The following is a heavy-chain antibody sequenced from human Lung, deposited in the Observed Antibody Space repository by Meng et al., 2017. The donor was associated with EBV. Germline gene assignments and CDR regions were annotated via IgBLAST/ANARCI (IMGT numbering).Heavy chain of an antibody. CDR3: ARRKIAAGD. CDR1: GYTCTMYF. J-gene: IGHJ4*02. V-gene: IGHV1-46*03. D-gene: IGHD6-13*01. Sequence: EQVGQSVVELTKPLTPASVFCKVSGYTCTMYFMCCVPQAPGEVLGWMLINYPSGGSNSHAQKFQVRVTMTSDTSTVIVYMDQSSPGYEATAVYSCARRKIAAGDWGQGTLVTVSS. CDR2: NYPSGGSN.